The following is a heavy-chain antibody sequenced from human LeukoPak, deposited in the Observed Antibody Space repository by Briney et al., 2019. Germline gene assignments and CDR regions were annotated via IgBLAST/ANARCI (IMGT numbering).Heavy chain of an antibody. CDR2: ISYSGGT. CDR1: GASISTYY. V-gene: IGHV4-59*01. CDR3: ARVRDTSGYFYYFDY. J-gene: IGHJ4*02. Sequence: SETLSLTCTVSGASISTYYWGWIRQPPEKRPEWIGHISYSGGTNYNPSLKSRVTISMDTSKNQFSLNLSSVTAADTAVYYCARVRDTSGYFYYFDYWGRGTLVTVSS. D-gene: IGHD3-22*01.